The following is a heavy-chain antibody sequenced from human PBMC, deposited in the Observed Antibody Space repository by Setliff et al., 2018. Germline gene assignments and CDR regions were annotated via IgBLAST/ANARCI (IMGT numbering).Heavy chain of an antibody. CDR1: GYSFTSHW. D-gene: IGHD2-15*01. Sequence: ESLNISCKGFGYSFTSHWIGWVRQMPGKGLEWMGIIYPGDSDTRYSPSFQGQVTISADKSINTAYLQWSSLRTSDTAIYYCARDCSAGVCQVDYWGQGTLVTVSS. J-gene: IGHJ4*02. V-gene: IGHV5-51*01. CDR3: ARDCSAGVCQVDY. CDR2: IYPGDSDT.